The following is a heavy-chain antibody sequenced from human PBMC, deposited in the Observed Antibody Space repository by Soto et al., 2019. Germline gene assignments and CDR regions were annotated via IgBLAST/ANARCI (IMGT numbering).Heavy chain of an antibody. CDR2: IGDTSGIM. CDR1: GFPFSTYS. Sequence: GGSLRLSCAASGFPFSTYSMNWVRQAPGRGLEWVSYIGDTSGIMYYANSVEGRFTISRDNAKNSLYLQMNSLRDEDTAVYYCARGTPPDCWGQGTLVTVSS. J-gene: IGHJ4*02. CDR3: ARGTPPDC. V-gene: IGHV3-48*02.